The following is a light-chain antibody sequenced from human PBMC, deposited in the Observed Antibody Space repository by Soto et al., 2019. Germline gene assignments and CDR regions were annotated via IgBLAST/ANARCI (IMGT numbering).Light chain of an antibody. CDR3: QQYNDWPGT. CDR1: QSVRTN. Sequence: EIVMTQSPGTLSVFPGERATLSCRASQSVRTNLAWYQQKPGQAPRLLIYGASTRAPGIPARFSGSGAGTELKHTISSLQSEDFAVYYCQQYNDWPGTFGQGTTLEVK. J-gene: IGKJ2*01. V-gene: IGKV3-15*01. CDR2: GAS.